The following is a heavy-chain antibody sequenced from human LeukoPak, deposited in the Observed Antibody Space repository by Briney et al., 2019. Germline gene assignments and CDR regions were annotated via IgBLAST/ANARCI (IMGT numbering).Heavy chain of an antibody. Sequence: ASVKVSCKASGYTFTSYDINWVRQAPGQGLEWMGWISAYNGNTNYAQKLQGRVTMTTDTSTSTAYMELRSLRSDDTAVYYCARDLESITIFGVVIPLFDYWGQGTLVTVSS. CDR1: GYTFTSYD. J-gene: IGHJ4*02. V-gene: IGHV1-18*01. D-gene: IGHD3-3*01. CDR3: ARDLESITIFGVVIPLFDY. CDR2: ISAYNGNT.